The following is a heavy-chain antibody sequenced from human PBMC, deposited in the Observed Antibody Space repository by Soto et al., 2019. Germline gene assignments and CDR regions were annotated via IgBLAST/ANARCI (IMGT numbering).Heavy chain of an antibody. CDR1: RFPVRTYA. D-gene: IGHD3-16*01. CDR2: ISSNGGST. V-gene: IGHV3-64*02. CDR3: ARDFDWVESDQRMCMIRGHPLDP. Sequence: SLRLSCAAARFPVRTYAMHWVRQAPGKGLEYVSVISSNGGSTYYADSVKGRFSISRDNPKNTLYLQMGSLRAEDMAVNNCARDFDWVESDQRMCMIRGHPLDPWGQGNPVTVSS. J-gene: IGHJ5*02.